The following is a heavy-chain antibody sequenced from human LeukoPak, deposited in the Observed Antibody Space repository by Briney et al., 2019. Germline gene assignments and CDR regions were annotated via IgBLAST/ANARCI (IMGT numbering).Heavy chain of an antibody. J-gene: IGHJ4*02. D-gene: IGHD3-10*01. CDR3: ARGSRNSGSTHDFDY. CDR1: GFTFSSYW. CDR2: IKQDGSEK. V-gene: IGHV3-7*01. Sequence: PGGSLRLSCAASGFTFSSYWMSWVRQAPGKGLEWVANIKQDGSEKYYVDSVKGRFTISRDNAKNSLYLQMNSLRAEDTAVYYCARGSRNSGSTHDFDYWGQGTLVTVSS.